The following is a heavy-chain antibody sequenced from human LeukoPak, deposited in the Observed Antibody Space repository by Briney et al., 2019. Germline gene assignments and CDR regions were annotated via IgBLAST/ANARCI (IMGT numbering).Heavy chain of an antibody. V-gene: IGHV1-69*04. CDR3: ARDPSMIVVLGAFDI. Sequence: GASVKVSCKASGGTFSSYAISWVRQAPGQGLEWMGRIIPILGIANYAQKFQGRVTITADKSTSTAYMELSSLRSEDTAVYYCARDPSMIVVLGAFDIWGQGTMVTVSS. CDR1: GGTFSSYA. J-gene: IGHJ3*02. D-gene: IGHD3-22*01. CDR2: IIPILGIA.